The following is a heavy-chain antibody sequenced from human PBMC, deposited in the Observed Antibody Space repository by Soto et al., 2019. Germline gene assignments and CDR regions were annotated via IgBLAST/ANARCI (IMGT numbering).Heavy chain of an antibody. Sequence: QVQLQESGPGLVKPLETLSLTCTVSGGSINSYYWSWIRQPPGKAPEWIGYIYYSGSTNYNPSLMRRVTISVDTSKSHFSLKLSSVTAADTAVYYCARGRHWLDYWGQGTLVTVSS. J-gene: IGHJ4*02. CDR1: GGSINSYY. CDR3: ARGRHWLDY. CDR2: IYYSGST. V-gene: IGHV4-59*01. D-gene: IGHD6-19*01.